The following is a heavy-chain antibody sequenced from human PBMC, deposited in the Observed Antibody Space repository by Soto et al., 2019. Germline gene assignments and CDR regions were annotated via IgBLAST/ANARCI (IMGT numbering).Heavy chain of an antibody. J-gene: IGHJ5*02. D-gene: IGHD4-17*01. Sequence: QITLKESGPTLVKPTQTLTLTSTFSGFSLSTSGVGVGWIRQPPGKALEWLALIYWDDDKRYSPSLKSRLTITKDTSKNQVVLTMTNMDPVDTATYYCAHGYYGDPEGWFDPWGQGTLVTVSS. CDR1: GFSLSTSGVG. CDR2: IYWDDDK. CDR3: AHGYYGDPEGWFDP. V-gene: IGHV2-5*02.